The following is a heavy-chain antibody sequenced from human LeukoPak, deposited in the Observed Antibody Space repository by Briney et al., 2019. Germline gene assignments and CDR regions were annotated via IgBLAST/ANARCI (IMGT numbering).Heavy chain of an antibody. Sequence: SETLSLTCTVSGGSISSYYWSWIRQPPGKGLEWIGYIYYSGSTNYNPSLKSRVTISVDTSKNQFSLKLSSVTAADTAVYYCATTNCSSTCCYGWGYYYYYMDVWGKGTTVTVSS. D-gene: IGHD2-2*01. V-gene: IGHV4-59*01. CDR1: GGSISSYY. CDR3: ATTNCSSTCCYGWGYYYYYMDV. CDR2: IYYSGST. J-gene: IGHJ6*03.